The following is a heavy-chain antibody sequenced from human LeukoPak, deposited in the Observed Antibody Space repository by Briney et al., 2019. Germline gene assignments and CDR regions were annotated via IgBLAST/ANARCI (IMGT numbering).Heavy chain of an antibody. D-gene: IGHD2-2*01. CDR1: GGSISSYY. V-gene: IGHV4-59*01. CDR3: ARTLGYCSSTSCYSSWFDP. J-gene: IGHJ5*02. CDR2: IYYSGST. Sequence: SETLSLTCTVSGGSISSYYWSLIRQPPGKGLEWIGYIYYSGSTNYNPSLKSRVTISVDTSKNQFSLKLSSVTAADTAVYYCARTLGYCSSTSCYSSWFDPWGQGTLVTVSS.